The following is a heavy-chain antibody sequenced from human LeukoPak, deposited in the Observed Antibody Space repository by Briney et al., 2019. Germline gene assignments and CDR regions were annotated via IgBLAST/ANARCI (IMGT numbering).Heavy chain of an antibody. V-gene: IGHV4-39*01. CDR1: GGSISSSSYY. CDR2: ISYSGST. D-gene: IGHD1-26*01. CDR3: ARHNSGSYYAALDI. Sequence: KPSETLSLTCTVSGGSISSSSYYWGWIRQPLGKDLEWIGGISYSGSTYYNPSLKSRVTISVDTSKNQFSLKLSSVTAADTALYYCARHNSGSYYAALDIWGQGTMVTVSS. J-gene: IGHJ3*02.